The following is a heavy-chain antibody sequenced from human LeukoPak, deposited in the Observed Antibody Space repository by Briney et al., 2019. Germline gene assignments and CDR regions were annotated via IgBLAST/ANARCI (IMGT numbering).Heavy chain of an antibody. CDR1: GGSISSSNW. J-gene: IGHJ4*02. D-gene: IGHD5-12*01. Sequence: SGTLPLTCAVSGGSISSSNWWSWVRRPPGKGLEWIGEIYHSGSTDYNPSLKSRVTISVDTSKNQFSLKLSSVTAADTAVYYCARTASGFDPFDYWGQGTLVTVSS. CDR3: ARTASGFDPFDY. V-gene: IGHV4-4*02. CDR2: IYHSGST.